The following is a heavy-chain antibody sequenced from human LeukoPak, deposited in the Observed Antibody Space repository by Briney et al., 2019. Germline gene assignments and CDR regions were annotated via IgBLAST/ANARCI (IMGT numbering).Heavy chain of an antibody. J-gene: IGHJ5*02. D-gene: IGHD1-7*01. CDR3: ARGGERITGTLSGRFDP. CDR1: GGTFSSYA. CDR2: IIPIFGTA. V-gene: IGHV1-69*01. Sequence: GASVKVSCKASGGTFSSYAISWVRQAPGQGLEWMGGIIPIFGTANYAQKFQGRVTITADESTSTAYMELSSLRSEDTVVYYCARGGERITGTLSGRFDPWGQGTLVTVSS.